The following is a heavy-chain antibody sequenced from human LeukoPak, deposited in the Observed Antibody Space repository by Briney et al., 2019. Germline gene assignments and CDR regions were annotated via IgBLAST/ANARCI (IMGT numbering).Heavy chain of an antibody. V-gene: IGHV4-30-4*08. CDR3: ARGYGSEN. D-gene: IGHD3-10*01. Sequence: PSETLSLTCTVSGGSISSGGYYWSWIRQHPGKGLEWIGYIYDSGNTYYNPSLKSRVTISVDTSKNQFSPKLSSVTAADTAVYYCARGYGSENWGQGTLVTVSS. CDR2: IYDSGNT. CDR1: GGSISSGGYY. J-gene: IGHJ4*02.